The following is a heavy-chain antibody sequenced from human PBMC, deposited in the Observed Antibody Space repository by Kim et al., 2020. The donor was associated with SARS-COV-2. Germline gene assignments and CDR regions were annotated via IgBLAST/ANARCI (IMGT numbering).Heavy chain of an antibody. CDR3: ARAVYDSSGYYPDAFDI. Sequence: SETLSLICAVSGGSISSSNWWSWVRQPPGKGLEWIGEIYHSGSTNYNPSLQSRVTISVAKSKNQFSLKLSSVTAADTAVYYCARAVYDSSGYYPDAFDIWGQGAMVTVSS. J-gene: IGHJ3*02. CDR1: GGSISSSNW. D-gene: IGHD3-22*01. V-gene: IGHV4-4*02. CDR2: IYHSGST.